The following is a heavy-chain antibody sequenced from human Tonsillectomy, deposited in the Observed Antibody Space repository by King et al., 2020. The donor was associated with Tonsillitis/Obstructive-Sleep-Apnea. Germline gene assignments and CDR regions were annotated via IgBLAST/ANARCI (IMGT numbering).Heavy chain of an antibody. V-gene: IGHV4-59*01. J-gene: IGHJ6*03. D-gene: IGHD2-2*01. CDR2: IFYSGST. CDR3: ARDHCSSTSCYGNYYYMDV. CDR1: GGSISSYY. Sequence: QLQESGPGLVKPSETLSLTCTVSGGSISSYYWSWIRQPPGKGLEWIGYIFYSGSTNYNPSLKSRVTISVDTSKNQFSLKFGSVTAADTAVYYCARDHCSSTSCYGNYYYMDVWGKGTTVTVSS.